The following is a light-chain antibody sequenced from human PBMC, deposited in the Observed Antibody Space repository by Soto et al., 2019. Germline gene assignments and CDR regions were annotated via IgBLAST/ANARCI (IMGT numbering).Light chain of an antibody. Sequence: QLVLTQSPSASASLGASVKLTCTLSSGHSSYVIAWHQQQPEKGPRYLMKLNSDGSHTKGDGIPDRFSGSSSGAERYLTISSLQSEDEADYYCHTWGTGIQVFGGGTQLTVL. CDR1: SGHSSYV. J-gene: IGLJ2*01. CDR3: HTWGTGIQV. V-gene: IGLV4-69*01. CDR2: LNSDGSH.